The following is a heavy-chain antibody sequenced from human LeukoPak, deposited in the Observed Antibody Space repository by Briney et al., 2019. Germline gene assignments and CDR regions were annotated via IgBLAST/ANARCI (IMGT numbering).Heavy chain of an antibody. D-gene: IGHD3-16*01. CDR2: ISARGGVT. J-gene: IGHJ4*02. Sequence: PGGSLRLSCAASGLTFSSYSMSWIRQAPGKGLEWVSAISARGGVTYYADSVKGRFTLSRDNSKNTLYLQMNSLRAEDTAVYYCAKHEGAMPFDFWGQGTLVTVSS. CDR3: AKHEGAMPFDF. V-gene: IGHV3-23*01. CDR1: GLTFSSYS.